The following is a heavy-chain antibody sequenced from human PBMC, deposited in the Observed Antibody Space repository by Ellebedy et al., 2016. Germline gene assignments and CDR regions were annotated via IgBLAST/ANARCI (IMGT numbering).Heavy chain of an antibody. CDR2: IKQDGSEE. CDR1: GFTFSSYW. CDR3: ARGTSSPGIDY. J-gene: IGHJ4*02. Sequence: GESLKISXAASGFTFSSYWMNWVRQAPGKGLEWVANIKQDGSEEYYVDSVKGRFTVSRDNAKNSLFLQMNSLRADDTAAYYCARGTSSPGIDYWGQGTLVSVSS. V-gene: IGHV3-7*04. D-gene: IGHD2-2*01.